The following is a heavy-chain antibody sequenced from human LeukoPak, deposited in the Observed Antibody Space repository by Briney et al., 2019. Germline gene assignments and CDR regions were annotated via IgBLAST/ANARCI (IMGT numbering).Heavy chain of an antibody. CDR1: EFTFSTYA. D-gene: IGHD3-22*01. V-gene: IGHV3-7*01. CDR2: IKQDGSEK. Sequence: GGSLRLSCAASEFTFSTYAMHWVRQAPGKGLEWVANIKQDGSEKYYVDSVKGRFTISRDNAKNSLYLQMSSLRADDTAVYYCARDRLLYYYDSGPTGHFQHWGQGTLVTV. J-gene: IGHJ1*01. CDR3: ARDRLLYYYDSGPTGHFQH.